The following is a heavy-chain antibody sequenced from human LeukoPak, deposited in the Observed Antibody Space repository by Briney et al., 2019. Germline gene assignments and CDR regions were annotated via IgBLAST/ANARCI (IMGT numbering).Heavy chain of an antibody. Sequence: PGGSLRLSCAASGFTFSSYAMPWVRQAPGKGLEWVAVISYDGSNKYYADSVKGRFTISRDNSKNTLYLQMNSLRAEDTAVCYCARGGLYWFDPWGQGTLVTVSS. D-gene: IGHD5-12*01. CDR2: ISYDGSNK. CDR3: ARGGLYWFDP. V-gene: IGHV3-30-3*01. CDR1: GFTFSSYA. J-gene: IGHJ5*02.